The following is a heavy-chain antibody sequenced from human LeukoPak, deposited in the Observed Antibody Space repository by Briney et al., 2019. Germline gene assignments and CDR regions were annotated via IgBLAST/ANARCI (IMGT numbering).Heavy chain of an antibody. Sequence: PSETLSLTCAVYGGSFSGYYWSWIRQPPGKGLEWIGEINHSGSTNYNPSLKSRVTISVDTSKNQLSLKLSSATAADTAVYYCARQRRRVVPAGFDYWGQGTLVTVSS. D-gene: IGHD2-2*01. CDR3: ARQRRRVVPAGFDY. J-gene: IGHJ4*02. V-gene: IGHV4-34*01. CDR2: INHSGST. CDR1: GGSFSGYY.